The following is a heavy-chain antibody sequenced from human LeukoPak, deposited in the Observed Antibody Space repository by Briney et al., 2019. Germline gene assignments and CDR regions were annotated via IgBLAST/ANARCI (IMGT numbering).Heavy chain of an antibody. CDR1: GFTFSSYG. D-gene: IGHD3-9*01. V-gene: IGHV3-30*02. Sequence: GGSLRLSCAASGFTFSSYGMHWVRQAPGKGLEWVAFIRYDGSNKYYADSVKGRFTISRDNSKTTLYLQMDSLRADDTAVYYCAKGAVFRYFDWLFNYFDYWGQGTLVTVSS. J-gene: IGHJ4*02. CDR2: IRYDGSNK. CDR3: AKGAVFRYFDWLFNYFDY.